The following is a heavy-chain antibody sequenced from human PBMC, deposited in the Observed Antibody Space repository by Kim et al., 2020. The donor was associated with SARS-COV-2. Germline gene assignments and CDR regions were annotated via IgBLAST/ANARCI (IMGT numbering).Heavy chain of an antibody. J-gene: IGHJ1*01. CDR1: GFAFNNAW. CDR3: TTRRFKPYNYDF. Sequence: GGSLTLSCSASGFAFNNAWMTWVRQAPGKGLEWVGRIKAETDGGATDYAAPVKGRFTISRDDSRNTVYLQMNTLKTEDTAIYYCTTRRFKPYNYDFWGQG. CDR2: IKAETDGGAT. V-gene: IGHV3-15*01. D-gene: IGHD1-20*01.